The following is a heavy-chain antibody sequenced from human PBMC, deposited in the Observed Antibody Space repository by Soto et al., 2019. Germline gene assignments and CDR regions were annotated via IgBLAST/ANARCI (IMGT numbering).Heavy chain of an antibody. J-gene: IGHJ5*02. CDR2: ISFSGAT. Sequence: SETLSLTCTVSGVSITSYFWSWIRQTPGKGLDWIGSISFSGATYSNPSLKGRAALSVDTSENHLSLTLNSVTSADTAVYYCAREVDIVVVVAATERHNWFDPWGQGTLVTVSS. D-gene: IGHD2-15*01. CDR1: GVSITSYF. CDR3: AREVDIVVVVAATERHNWFDP. V-gene: IGHV4-59*01.